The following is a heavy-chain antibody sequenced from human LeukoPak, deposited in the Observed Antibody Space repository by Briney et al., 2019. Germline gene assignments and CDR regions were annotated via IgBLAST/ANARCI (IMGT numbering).Heavy chain of an antibody. Sequence: KPSETLSLTCTVSGGSISSYYWSWIRQPPGKGLEWIGYIYYSGSTNYNPSLKSRVTISVDTSKNQFSLKLSSVTAGDTAVYYCARHFAFSYYYMDVWGKGTTVTVSS. CDR1: GGSISSYY. V-gene: IGHV4-59*08. CDR2: IYYSGST. CDR3: ARHFAFSYYYMDV. J-gene: IGHJ6*03.